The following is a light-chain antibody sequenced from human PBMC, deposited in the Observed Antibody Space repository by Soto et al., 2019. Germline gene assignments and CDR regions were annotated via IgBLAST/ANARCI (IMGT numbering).Light chain of an antibody. J-gene: IGKJ5*01. Sequence: DFVMTQSLDSLAVSLGERATINCKSSQSVLSTSNNKYYLAWFQQKPGQPPKLVIYWASVRASGVPDRFSGSGSGTDFTLTISSLQAEDVAVYYCQQYHSDPISFGQGTRLEI. CDR1: QSVLSTSNNKYY. CDR2: WAS. V-gene: IGKV4-1*01. CDR3: QQYHSDPIS.